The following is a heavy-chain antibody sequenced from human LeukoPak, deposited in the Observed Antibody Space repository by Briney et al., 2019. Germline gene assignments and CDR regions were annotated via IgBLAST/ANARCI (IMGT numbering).Heavy chain of an antibody. D-gene: IGHD3-10*01. V-gene: IGHV3-48*01. Sequence: GGSLRLSCAASGFTFSSYSMNWVRQAPGKGLEWVSYISSSSSTIYYADSVKGRFTISRDNAKNSLYLQMNSLRAEDTAVYYCARDPPSMVRGVHTDQFDYWGQGTLVTVSS. CDR1: GFTFSSYS. J-gene: IGHJ4*02. CDR3: ARDPPSMVRGVHTDQFDY. CDR2: ISSSSSTI.